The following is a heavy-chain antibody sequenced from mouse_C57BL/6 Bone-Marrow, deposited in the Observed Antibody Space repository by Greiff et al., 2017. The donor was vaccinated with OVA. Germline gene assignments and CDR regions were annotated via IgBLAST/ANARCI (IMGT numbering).Heavy chain of an antibody. Sequence: VQLQQSGAELVKPGASVKLSCKASGYTFTEYTIHWVKQRSGQGLEWIGWFYPGSGSIKYNEKFKDKATLTADKSSSTVYMELSRLTSEDSAVYFCARREGGRTAQALYFDYWGQGTTLTVSS. J-gene: IGHJ2*01. CDR1: GYTFTEYT. CDR3: ARREGGRTAQALYFDY. CDR2: FYPGSGSI. V-gene: IGHV1-62-2*01. D-gene: IGHD3-2*02.